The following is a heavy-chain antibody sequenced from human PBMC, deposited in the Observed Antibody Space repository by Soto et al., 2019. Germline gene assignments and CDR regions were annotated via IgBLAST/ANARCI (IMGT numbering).Heavy chain of an antibody. J-gene: IGHJ6*02. CDR1: GGSISSYY. Sequence: KPSETLSLTCTVSGGSISSYYWSWIRQPPGKGLEWIGYIYYSGSTNYNPSLKSRVTISVDTSKNQFSLKLSSVTAADTAVYDCARSGSLRGYYYGMDVWGPGTTVTVSS. CDR3: ARSGSLRGYYYGMDV. CDR2: IYYSGST. D-gene: IGHD3-10*01. V-gene: IGHV4-59*01.